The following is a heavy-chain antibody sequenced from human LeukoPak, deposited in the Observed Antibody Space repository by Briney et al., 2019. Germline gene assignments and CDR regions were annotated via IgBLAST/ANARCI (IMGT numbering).Heavy chain of an antibody. V-gene: IGHV1-46*01. J-gene: IGHJ4*02. D-gene: IGHD6-13*01. CDR1: GYTFTSYY. Sequence: ASVKVSCKASGYTFTSYYMHWVRQAPGQGLEWMGIINPSGGSTSCAQKFQGRVTMTRDMSTSTVYMELSSLRSEDTAVYYCAREPIHRPIAAAGTLPDYWGQGTLVTVSS. CDR3: AREPIHRPIAAAGTLPDY. CDR2: INPSGGST.